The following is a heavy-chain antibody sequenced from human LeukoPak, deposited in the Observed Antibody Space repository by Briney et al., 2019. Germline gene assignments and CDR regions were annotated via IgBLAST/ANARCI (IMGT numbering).Heavy chain of an antibody. J-gene: IGHJ4*02. CDR3: ASRDSSGWYS. CDR1: GYSISSGYY. V-gene: IGHV4-38-2*02. CDR2: IYHSGST. D-gene: IGHD6-19*01. Sequence: SETLSLTCTVSGYSISSGYYWGWIRQPPGQGLEWIGSIYHSGSTYYNPSLKSRVTISVDTSKNQFSLKLSSVTAADTAVYYCASRDSSGWYSWGQGTLVTVSS.